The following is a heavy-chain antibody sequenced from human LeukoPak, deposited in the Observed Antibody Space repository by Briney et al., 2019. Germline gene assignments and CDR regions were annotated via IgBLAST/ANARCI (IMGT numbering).Heavy chain of an antibody. CDR1: GGSICSGDYY. V-gene: IGHV4-30-4*01. CDR2: IYHSGST. Sequence: SETLSLTCTVSGGSICSGDYYWSWIRQPPGKGLDWIGYIYHSGSTYYNPSLKSRVTISVDTSKNQFSLKLSSVTAADTAVYYCARAPPSSSWYGWRTVFAAAFDYWGQGTLVTVSS. D-gene: IGHD6-13*01. CDR3: ARAPPSSSWYGWRTVFAAAFDY. J-gene: IGHJ4*02.